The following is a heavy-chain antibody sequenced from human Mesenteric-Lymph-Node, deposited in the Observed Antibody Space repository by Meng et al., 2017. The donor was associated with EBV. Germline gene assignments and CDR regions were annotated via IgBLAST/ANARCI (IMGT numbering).Heavy chain of an antibody. J-gene: IGHJ4*02. CDR2: INHSGFS. V-gene: IGHV4-34*01. CDR3: ARIRSIWGTYQNYYFDS. D-gene: IGHD3-16*02. Sequence: VQLRQWGAGLLKPSETLSLNCAVYGGSFSGFYWTWIRQSPGRDLEWIGEINHSGFSKYNPSLKSRLTISLDTSKNQVSLTLGSVTAADTAVYYCARIRSIWGTYQNYYFDSWGQGTLVTVSS. CDR1: GGSFSGFY.